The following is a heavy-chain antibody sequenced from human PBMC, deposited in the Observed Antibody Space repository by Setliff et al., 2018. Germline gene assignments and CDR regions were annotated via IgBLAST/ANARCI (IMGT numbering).Heavy chain of an antibody. CDR3: ARAGPTVTFFRVFVISWWDP. CDR1: GGSISSSNW. Sequence: SETLSLTCAVSGGSISSSNWWSWVRQPPGKGLEWIGEINHSGSTNYNPSLKSRVTISVDTSKNQFSLKLSSVTAADTATYYCARAGPTVTFFRVFVISWWDPWGQGSLVTVSS. CDR2: INHSGST. V-gene: IGHV4-4*02. D-gene: IGHD3-3*01. J-gene: IGHJ5*02.